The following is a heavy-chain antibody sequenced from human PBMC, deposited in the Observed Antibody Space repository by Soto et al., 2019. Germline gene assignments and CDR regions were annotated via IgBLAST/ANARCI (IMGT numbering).Heavy chain of an antibody. CDR3: AAGGIVGATTADY. Sequence: QVQLQESGPGLVKPSDTLSLTCAVSGYSISSSNWWGWIRQPPGKGLEWIGYIYYSGSTYYNPSLKSRVTMLVDTSKNQFARKLSSVTAVDTAVYYCAAGGIVGATTADYWGQGTLVTVSS. V-gene: IGHV4-28*01. CDR2: IYYSGST. J-gene: IGHJ4*02. D-gene: IGHD1-26*01. CDR1: GYSISSSNW.